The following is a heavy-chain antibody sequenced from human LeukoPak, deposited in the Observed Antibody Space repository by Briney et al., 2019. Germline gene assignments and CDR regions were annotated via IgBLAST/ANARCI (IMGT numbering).Heavy chain of an antibody. D-gene: IGHD3-3*01. J-gene: IGHJ3*02. CDR1: GYTFTSYY. CDR2: INPSGGST. Sequence: ASVKVSCKASGYTFTSYYMHWVRQAPGQGLEWMGIINPSGGSTSYAQKFQGRVTMTRDTSTSTVYMELNSLRAEDTAVYYCAREKKTEWTTGAFDMWGQGTMVIVSS. V-gene: IGHV1-46*01. CDR3: AREKKTEWTTGAFDM.